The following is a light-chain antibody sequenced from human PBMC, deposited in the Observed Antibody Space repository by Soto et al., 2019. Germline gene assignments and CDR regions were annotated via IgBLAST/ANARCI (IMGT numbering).Light chain of an antibody. Sequence: ETVLTPSPGTLSFSPSEIASLSFRSSQSVSSSYLVWHQQKPGQAPRLLIYAASRRATGIPDRFSGSGSGTVFTLTISRLEPEDFAVYYCQKYGSSPWKFGQGTKVDIK. CDR2: AAS. CDR1: QSVSSSY. CDR3: QKYGSSPWK. J-gene: IGKJ1*01. V-gene: IGKV3-20*01.